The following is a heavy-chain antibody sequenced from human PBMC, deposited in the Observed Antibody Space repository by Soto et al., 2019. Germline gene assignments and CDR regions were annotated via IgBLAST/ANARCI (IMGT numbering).Heavy chain of an antibody. V-gene: IGHV1-24*01. CDR1: GYTLTELS. Sequence: VASVKVSCKVSGYTLTELSMHWVRQAPGKGLEWMGGFDPEDGETIYAQKFQGRVTMTEDTSTDTAYMELRSLRSDDTAVYYCAREGYYSGSESYSPPRYYGMDVWGQGTTVTVSS. D-gene: IGHD3-10*01. J-gene: IGHJ6*02. CDR3: AREGYYSGSESYSPPRYYGMDV. CDR2: FDPEDGET.